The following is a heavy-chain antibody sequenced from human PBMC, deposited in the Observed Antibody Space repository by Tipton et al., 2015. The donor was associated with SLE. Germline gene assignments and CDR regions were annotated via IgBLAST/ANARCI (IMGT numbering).Heavy chain of an antibody. CDR3: ARLTWSNGPFEY. CDR2: IYYSGST. CDR1: GGSISSYY. J-gene: IGHJ4*02. D-gene: IGHD1-26*01. Sequence: TLSLTCTVSGGSISSYYWSWIRQPPGKGLEWIGYIYYSGSTNYNPSLKSRVTISVDTSKNQFSLQLISATAADTAFYYCARLTWSNGPFEYWGQGTLVTVSS. V-gene: IGHV4-59*08.